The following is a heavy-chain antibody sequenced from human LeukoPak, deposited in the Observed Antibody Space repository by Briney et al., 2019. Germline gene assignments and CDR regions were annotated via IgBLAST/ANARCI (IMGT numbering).Heavy chain of an antibody. CDR1: GYTFTGYY. CDR2: INPNSDGT. CDR3: ATAAAAGYYYYYYMDV. J-gene: IGHJ6*03. V-gene: IGHV1-2*06. Sequence: ASVKVSCKASGYTFTGYYIHWVRQAPGQGLEWMGRINPNSDGTNYAQKFQGRVTMTEDTSTDTAYMELSSLRSEDTAVYYCATAAAAGYYYYYYMDVWGKGTTVTVSS. D-gene: IGHD6-13*01.